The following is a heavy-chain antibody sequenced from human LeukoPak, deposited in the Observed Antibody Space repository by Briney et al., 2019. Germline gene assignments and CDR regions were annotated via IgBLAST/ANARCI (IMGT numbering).Heavy chain of an antibody. CDR1: GFTFSSYA. CDR2: ISYDGSNK. Sequence: GRCLRLACAASGFTFSSYAMRWVRQAPGKGLEWVAAISYDGSNKYYADSVKGRFTMSRHNSKTTMYLQMNRLRAEDTALYYCASYYDSSGWAFDIWGQGTMVTVSS. D-gene: IGHD3-22*01. J-gene: IGHJ3*02. V-gene: IGHV3-30*04. CDR3: ASYYDSSGWAFDI.